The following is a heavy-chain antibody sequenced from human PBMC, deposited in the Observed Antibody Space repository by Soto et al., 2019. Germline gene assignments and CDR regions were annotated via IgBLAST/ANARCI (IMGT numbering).Heavy chain of an antibody. CDR2: ISGSGGST. CDR1: GFTFSSYA. J-gene: IGHJ4*02. CDR3: AKVPRVVVVAAPTYYFDY. V-gene: IGHV3-23*01. D-gene: IGHD2-15*01. Sequence: PGGSLRLSCAASGFTFSSYAMSWVRQAPGKGLEWVSAISGSGGSTYYADSVKGRFTISRDNSKNTLYLQMNSLRAEDTAVYYCAKVPRVVVVAAPTYYFDYWGQGTLVTVSS.